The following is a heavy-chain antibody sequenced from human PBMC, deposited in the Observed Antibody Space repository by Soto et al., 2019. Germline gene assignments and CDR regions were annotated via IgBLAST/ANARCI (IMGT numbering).Heavy chain of an antibody. CDR3: ARENSSGWLFSGHHYGMDV. CDR1: GYTFTSYA. CDR2: INAGNGNT. J-gene: IGHJ6*02. D-gene: IGHD6-19*01. Sequence: ASVKVSCKASGYTFTSYAMHWVRQAPGQRLEWMGWINAGNGNTKYSQKFQGRVTITRDTSASTAYMELSSLRSEDTAVYYCARENSSGWLFSGHHYGMDVWGQGTTVTVS. V-gene: IGHV1-3*01.